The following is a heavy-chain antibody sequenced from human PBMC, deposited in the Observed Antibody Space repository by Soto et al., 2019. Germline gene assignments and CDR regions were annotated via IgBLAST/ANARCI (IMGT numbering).Heavy chain of an antibody. D-gene: IGHD3-22*01. CDR2: IFYSGGT. Sequence: PSETLSLTCTVSGGSISSSSYYWGWIRQSPGKGLEWIGTIFYSGGTFYTPSLKSRVTMSVDTSNNQFSLKLSSVTAADTAVYYCARQASGYYYGWFDPWGQGTLVTVSS. J-gene: IGHJ5*02. CDR3: ARQASGYYYGWFDP. CDR1: GGSISSSSYY. V-gene: IGHV4-39*01.